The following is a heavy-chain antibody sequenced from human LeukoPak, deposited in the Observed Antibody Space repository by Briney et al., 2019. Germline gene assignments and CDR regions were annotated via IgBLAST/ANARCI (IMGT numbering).Heavy chain of an antibody. Sequence: SGGSLRLSCVTSGFTFSSYSMNWVRQAPGKGLEWVSSISSSSSYIYYADSVKGRFTISRDNAKNSLYLQMNSLRAEDTAVYYCARDARIAVAGTWWFDPWGQGTLVTVSS. D-gene: IGHD6-19*01. CDR2: ISSSSSYI. CDR1: GFTFSSYS. J-gene: IGHJ5*02. CDR3: ARDARIAVAGTWWFDP. V-gene: IGHV3-21*01.